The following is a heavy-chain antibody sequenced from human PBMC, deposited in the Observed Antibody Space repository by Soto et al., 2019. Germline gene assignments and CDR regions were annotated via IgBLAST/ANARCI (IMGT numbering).Heavy chain of an antibody. D-gene: IGHD5-18*01. CDR1: GGSVSGGAYY. CDR2: IYYNGST. J-gene: IGHJ4*02. Sequence: SETLSLTCAVYGGSVSGGAYYWTWIRQPPGKGLEWIGYIYYNGSTTYNPSLKSRVTISIDTSKNQFSLKLTSATAADTAVYYCARDIRGYSRAFDYWGQGALVTVSS. CDR3: ARDIRGYSRAFDY. V-gene: IGHV4-61*08.